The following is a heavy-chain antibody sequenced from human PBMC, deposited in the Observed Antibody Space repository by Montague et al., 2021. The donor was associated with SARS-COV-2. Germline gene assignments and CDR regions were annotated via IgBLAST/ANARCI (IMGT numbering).Heavy chain of an antibody. J-gene: IGHJ6*02. CDR3: AREKRHYCSSTSCYDNYYYYYGMDV. CDR1: GRSISSGGYY. Sequence: TLSLTCTVSGRSISSGGYYWSWIRQHPGKGLEWIGYIYYSGSTYYNPSLKSRVTISVDTSKNQFSLELSSVTAADTAVYYCAREKRHYCSSTSCYDNYYYYYGMDVWGQGTTVTVSS. CDR2: IYYSGST. D-gene: IGHD2-2*01. V-gene: IGHV4-31*03.